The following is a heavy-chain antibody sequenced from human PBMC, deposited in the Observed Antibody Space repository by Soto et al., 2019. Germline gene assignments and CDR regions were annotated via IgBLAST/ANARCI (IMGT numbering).Heavy chain of an antibody. Sequence: ASVKVSCKASGYTFTSYDINWVRQATGQGLERMGWMNPNSGNTGYAQKFQGRVTMTRNTSISTAYMELSSLRSEDTAVYYCARRKGIAAAGRRYNWFDPWGQGTLVTVSS. CDR3: ARRKGIAAAGRRYNWFDP. CDR1: GYTFTSYD. J-gene: IGHJ5*02. D-gene: IGHD6-13*01. V-gene: IGHV1-8*01. CDR2: MNPNSGNT.